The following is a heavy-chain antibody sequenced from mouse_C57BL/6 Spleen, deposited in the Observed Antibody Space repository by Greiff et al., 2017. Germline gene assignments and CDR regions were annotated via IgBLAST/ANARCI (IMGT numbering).Heavy chain of an antibody. J-gene: IGHJ2*01. CDR3: ASLYDYGEGDVEY. CDR1: GFTFSSYT. Sequence: EVQGVESGGGLVKPGGSLKLSCAASGFTFSSYTMSWVRQTPEKRLEWVATISGGGGNTYDPDSVKGRFTISRDNAKHTLYLQMSSLRSEDTALYYCASLYDYGEGDVEYWGQGTTLTV. D-gene: IGHD2-4*01. V-gene: IGHV5-9*01. CDR2: ISGGGGNT.